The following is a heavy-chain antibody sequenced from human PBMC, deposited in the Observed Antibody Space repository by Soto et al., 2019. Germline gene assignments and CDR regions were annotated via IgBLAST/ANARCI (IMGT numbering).Heavy chain of an antibody. V-gene: IGHV1-2*02. CDR3: VRGGGADVVTPTRIVFDY. J-gene: IGHJ4*02. D-gene: IGHD2-21*02. Sequence: QVQLVQSGAEVKKPGASVKVSCKVSGYTFTGNYMHWMRQAPGQGPEWMVWINPRNGDTDYAQKFQGRVTITRDTSISTAYMDLSRLTSDDTAIYFCVRGGGADVVTPTRIVFDYWGQGTLLTVSS. CDR2: INPRNGDT. CDR1: GYTFTGNY.